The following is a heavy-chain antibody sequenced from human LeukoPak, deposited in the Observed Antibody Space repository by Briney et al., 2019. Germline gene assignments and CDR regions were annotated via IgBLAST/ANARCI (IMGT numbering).Heavy chain of an antibody. Sequence: GGTLRLSCAASGFTFSNHGMNWVRQAPGKGLEWVSGISPSGDITYYADSVKGRFTISRDNSKNTLYLEMNSLRAEDTAVYYCAKEINYYYDSSGGFDYWGQGTLVTVSS. D-gene: IGHD3-22*01. V-gene: IGHV3-23*01. CDR2: ISPSGDIT. J-gene: IGHJ4*02. CDR1: GFTFSNHG. CDR3: AKEINYYYDSSGGFDY.